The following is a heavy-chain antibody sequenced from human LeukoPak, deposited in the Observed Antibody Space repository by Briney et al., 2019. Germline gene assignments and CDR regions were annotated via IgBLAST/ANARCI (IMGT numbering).Heavy chain of an antibody. CDR2: IGYDGSNK. V-gene: IGHV3-30*02. Sequence: GGSLRLSCAASGFTFSSYAMSWVRQAPGKGLEWVAFIGYDGSNKYYRDSVKGRFTISRDNSKNTLYLQMNSLRAEDTAVYYCAKDGYNYYVDYWGQGTLVTVSS. CDR3: AKDGYNYYVDY. D-gene: IGHD5-24*01. CDR1: GFTFSSYA. J-gene: IGHJ4*02.